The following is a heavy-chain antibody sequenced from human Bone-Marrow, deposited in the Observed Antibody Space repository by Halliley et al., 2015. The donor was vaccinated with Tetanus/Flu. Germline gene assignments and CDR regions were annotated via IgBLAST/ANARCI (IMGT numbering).Heavy chain of an antibody. Sequence: WMGWITPNTGTANYAQKFEAWVTMTSDTSLRTVYMELTTLRSDHTAVYYCARAVGRGLVSALGVWGQGTAVTVSS. V-gene: IGHV1-2*04. D-gene: IGHD3-10*01. J-gene: IGHJ6*02. CDR2: ITPNTGTA. CDR3: ARAVGRGLVSALGV.